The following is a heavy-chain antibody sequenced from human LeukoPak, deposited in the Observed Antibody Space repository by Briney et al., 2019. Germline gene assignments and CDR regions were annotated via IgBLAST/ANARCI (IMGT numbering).Heavy chain of an antibody. Sequence: PGRSLRLSCAASGFTFRSYAVSWVRQAPGRGLECVSTISDTGGRTYYADSVKGRFTISRDNSKNMLYLQMNSLRAEDTAVYYCAKGTRYYDILDYWGQGTLVTVSS. CDR1: GFTFRSYA. CDR2: ISDTGGRT. V-gene: IGHV3-23*01. J-gene: IGHJ4*02. D-gene: IGHD3-9*01. CDR3: AKGTRYYDILDY.